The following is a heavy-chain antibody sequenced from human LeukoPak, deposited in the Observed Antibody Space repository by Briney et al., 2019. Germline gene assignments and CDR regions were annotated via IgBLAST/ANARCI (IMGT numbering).Heavy chain of an antibody. CDR2: LSYSGST. V-gene: IGHV4-38-2*02. CDR3: ARGGSGYYIAVFDY. D-gene: IGHD2-15*01. J-gene: IGHJ4*02. CDR1: GGSISSGYY. Sequence: SETLSLTCTVSGGSISSGYYWGWIRQPPGKGLEWIGSLSYSGSTYCNPSLKSRVTISVDTSKTHLSLRLSSVTAADTAVYYCARGGSGYYIAVFDYWGQGTLVTVSS.